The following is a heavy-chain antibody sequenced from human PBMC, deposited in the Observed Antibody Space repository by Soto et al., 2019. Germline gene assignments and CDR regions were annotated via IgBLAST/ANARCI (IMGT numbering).Heavy chain of an antibody. CDR2: IYHSGST. J-gene: IGHJ3*02. CDR1: GGSISSSNW. D-gene: IGHD1-26*01. V-gene: IGHV4-4*02. CDR3: ASAGALGSGSYFPTDAFDI. Sequence: QVQLQESGPGLVKPSGTLSLTCAVSGGSISSSNWWSWVRQPPGKGLEWIGEIYHSGSTNYNPSLKRRVTISVDKAKNQFSLKLSSVTAADTAVYYCASAGALGSGSYFPTDAFDIWGQGTMVTVSS.